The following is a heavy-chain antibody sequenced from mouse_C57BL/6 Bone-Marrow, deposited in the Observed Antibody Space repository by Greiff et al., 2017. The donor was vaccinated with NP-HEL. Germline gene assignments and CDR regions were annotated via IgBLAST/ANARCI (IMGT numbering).Heavy chain of an antibody. CDR2: IWGVGST. CDR1: GFSLTSYG. CDR3: ASRNDYGWFAY. V-gene: IGHV2-6*01. J-gene: IGHJ3*01. D-gene: IGHD2-4*01. Sequence: VQLQQSGPGLVAPSQSLSITCTVSGFSLTSYGVDWVRQSPGKGLEWLGVIWGVGSTNYNSALKSRLSISKDNSKSQVFLKMNSLQTDDTAMYYGASRNDYGWFAYWGQGTLVTVSA.